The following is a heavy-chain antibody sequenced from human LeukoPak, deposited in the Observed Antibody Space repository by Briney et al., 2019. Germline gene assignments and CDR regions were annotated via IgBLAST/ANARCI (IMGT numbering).Heavy chain of an antibody. J-gene: IGHJ4*02. CDR1: GFTFSDYY. CDR2: ISSSGSTI. CDR3: ARDPEAAAGTVGFDY. D-gene: IGHD6-13*01. Sequence: PGGSLRLSCAASGFTFSDYYMSWICQAPGKGLEWVSYISSSGSTIYYADSVKGRFTISRDNAKNSLYLQMNSLRAEDTAVYYCARDPEAAAGTVGFDYWGQGTLVTVSS. V-gene: IGHV3-11*01.